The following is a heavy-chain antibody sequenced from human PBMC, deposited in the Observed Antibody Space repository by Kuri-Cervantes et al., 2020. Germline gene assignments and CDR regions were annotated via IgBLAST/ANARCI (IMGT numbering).Heavy chain of an antibody. J-gene: IGHJ4*02. D-gene: IGHD3-16*01. CDR2: IYYSGST. CDR3: ARDRSGEFDYFDY. CDR1: GGSISSYY. V-gene: IGHV4-59*01. Sequence: SETLSLTCTVSGGSISSYYWSWIRQPPGKGLEWTGYIYYSGSTNYNPSLKSRVTISVDTSKNQFSLKLSSVTAADTAVYYCARDRSGEFDYFDYWGQGTLATVSS.